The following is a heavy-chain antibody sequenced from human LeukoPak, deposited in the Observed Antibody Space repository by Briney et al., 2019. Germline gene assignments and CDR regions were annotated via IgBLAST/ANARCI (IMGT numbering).Heavy chain of an antibody. Sequence: PSETLSLTCTVSGGSISSYYWTWIRQPAGKGLEWIGRTDTSGSTNYNPSLKSRVTMSVDTSKNQFSLKLTPVTPADTAVYYCARDTYYYGSGTYYFNYWGQGTLVTVSS. V-gene: IGHV4-4*07. CDR1: GGSISSYY. CDR3: ARDTYYYGSGTYYFNY. J-gene: IGHJ4*02. CDR2: TDTSGST. D-gene: IGHD3-10*01.